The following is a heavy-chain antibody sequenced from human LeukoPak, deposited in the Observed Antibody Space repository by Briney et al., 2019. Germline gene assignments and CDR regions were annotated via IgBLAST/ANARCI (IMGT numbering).Heavy chain of an antibody. D-gene: IGHD3-9*01. V-gene: IGHV3-66*01. CDR3: AREVLRYFDWLLPDVPYYYYGMDV. J-gene: IGHJ6*02. CDR2: IYSDSNT. CDR1: GFTVSSNY. Sequence: GGALRLSCAASGFTVSSNYMSWVRQAPGKGLEWVSFIYSDSNTYYADSVKGRFTISRDNSKNTLYLQMSSLRVEDTAVYYCAREVLRYFDWLLPDVPYYYYGMDVWGQGTTVTVSS.